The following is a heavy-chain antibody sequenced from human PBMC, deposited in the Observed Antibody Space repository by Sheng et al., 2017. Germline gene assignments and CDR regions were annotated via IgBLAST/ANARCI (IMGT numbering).Heavy chain of an antibody. J-gene: IGHJ4*02. CDR1: GGSFSGYY. CDR2: INHSGST. V-gene: IGHV4-34*01. D-gene: IGHD1-1*01. CDR3: ARGGRGSWGTGKSPLDY. Sequence: QVQLQQWGAGLLKPSETLSLTCAVYGGSFSGYYWSWIRQPPGKGLEWIGEINHSGSTNYNPSLKSRVTISVDTSKNQFSLKLSSVTAADTAVYYCARGGRGSWGTGKSPLDYWGQGTLVTVSS.